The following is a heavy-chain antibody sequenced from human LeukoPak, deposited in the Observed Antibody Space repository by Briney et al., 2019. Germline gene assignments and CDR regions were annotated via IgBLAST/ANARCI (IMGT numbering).Heavy chain of an antibody. CDR3: ARAGPRDPVYDYVWGSYRSYYFDY. V-gene: IGHV1-18*01. CDR1: GYTFTSYG. Sequence: ASVKVSCKASGYTFTSYGISWVRQAPGQGLEWMGWISAYNGNTNYAQKLQGRVTMTTDTSTSTAYMELRSLRSDDTAVYYCARAGPRDPVYDYVWGSYRSYYFDYWGQGTPVTVSS. J-gene: IGHJ4*02. CDR2: ISAYNGNT. D-gene: IGHD3-16*02.